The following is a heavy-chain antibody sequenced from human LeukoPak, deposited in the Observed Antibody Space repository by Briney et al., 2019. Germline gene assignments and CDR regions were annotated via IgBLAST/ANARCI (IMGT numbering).Heavy chain of an antibody. CDR2: ISTSGST. Sequence: SETLSLTCAVSGGSISDYYCSWLRQPPGKGLEWIGYISTSGSTTYNPSLRSRVTISVDTSKNQFSLTLSSVTAADTAVYYCARLGGYSYDFDSWGQGTLVTVSS. CDR1: GGSISDYY. CDR3: ARLGGYSYDFDS. J-gene: IGHJ4*02. D-gene: IGHD5-18*01. V-gene: IGHV4-4*08.